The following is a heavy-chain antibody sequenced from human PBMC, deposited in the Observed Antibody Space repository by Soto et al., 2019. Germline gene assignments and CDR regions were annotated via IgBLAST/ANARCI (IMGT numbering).Heavy chain of an antibody. CDR2: ISSSSSYI. J-gene: IGHJ6*02. CDR3: ARIPPAMGGMDV. Sequence: PGGSLRLSCAASGFTFSRYSMNWVRQAPGKGLEWVSSISSSSSYIYYADSVKGRFTISRDNAKNSLYLQMNSLRAEDTAVYYCARIPPAMGGMDVWGQGTTVTVSS. D-gene: IGHD2-2*01. CDR1: GFTFSRYS. V-gene: IGHV3-21*01.